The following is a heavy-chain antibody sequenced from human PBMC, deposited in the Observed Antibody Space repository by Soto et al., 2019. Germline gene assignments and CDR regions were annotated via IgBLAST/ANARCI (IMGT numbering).Heavy chain of an antibody. J-gene: IGHJ4*02. CDR3: ARDGYDGSGSPYPAY. V-gene: IGHV4-59*01. CDR1: GGSMSEYF. CDR2: IYYLGST. Sequence: SETLSLTCIVSGGSMSEYFWSWIRQSPGKGLEWIGYIYYLGSTDYNPSLKSRVTISVDTSKRQFSLRLTSVTAADTAVYYCARDGYDGSGSPYPAYWGPGTQVTVSS. D-gene: IGHD3-10*01.